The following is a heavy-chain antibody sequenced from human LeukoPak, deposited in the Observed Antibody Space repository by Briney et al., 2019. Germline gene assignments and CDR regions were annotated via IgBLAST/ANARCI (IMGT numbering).Heavy chain of an antibody. CDR3: ARVRRQWLDFDY. Sequence: PSETLSLTCTVSGGSISSGGYYWSWIRQPPGKGLEWIGYIYHSGSTYYNPSLKSRVTISVDRSKNQFSLKLSSVTAADTAVYYCARVRRQWLDFDYWGQGTLVTVSS. V-gene: IGHV4-30-2*01. J-gene: IGHJ4*02. CDR2: IYHSGST. CDR1: GGSISSGGYY. D-gene: IGHD6-19*01.